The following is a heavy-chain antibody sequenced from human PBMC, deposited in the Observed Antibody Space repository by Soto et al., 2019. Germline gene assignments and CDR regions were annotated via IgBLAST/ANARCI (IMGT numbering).Heavy chain of an antibody. CDR3: ARDLLVFDSSGFNF. D-gene: IGHD3-22*01. CDR2: IYHSGTT. Sequence: QVQLQESGPGLVKASQTLSLNCTVSGDPIGSGDFYWTWIRQTPGRGLEWIGNIYHSGTTSYNPSLGSRISISIDTSKNVFSLSLASVTVADTAVYFCARDLLVFDSSGFNFWGRGILVSVAS. J-gene: IGHJ5*01. CDR1: GDPIGSGDFY. V-gene: IGHV4-30-4*01.